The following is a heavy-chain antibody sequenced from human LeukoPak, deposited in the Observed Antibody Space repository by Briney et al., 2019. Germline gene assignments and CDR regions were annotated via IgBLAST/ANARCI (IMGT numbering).Heavy chain of an antibody. J-gene: IGHJ4*02. CDR2: ISYDGRKK. Sequence: GGSLRLSCAASGFTFSSSGIHWVRQAPGKGLEWLAVISYDGRKKYYADSVKGRFTISRDNAKNSLYLQMNSLRAEDTAVYYCARADCSSTRCSYYFDYWGQGTLVTVSS. V-gene: IGHV3-30*03. D-gene: IGHD2-2*01. CDR1: GFTFSSSG. CDR3: ARADCSSTRCSYYFDY.